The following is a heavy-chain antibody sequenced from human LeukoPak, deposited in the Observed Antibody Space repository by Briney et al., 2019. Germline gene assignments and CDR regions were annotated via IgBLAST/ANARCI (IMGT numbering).Heavy chain of an antibody. D-gene: IGHD2-21*02. CDR3: ARDICGGDCYSFDY. V-gene: IGHV3-33*01. CDR2: IWYDGSNK. Sequence: GGSLRLSCAASGFTFSSYGMHWVRQAPGKGLEWVAVIWYDGSNKYCADSVKGRFTISRDNSKNTLYLQMNSLRAEDTAVYYCARDICGGDCYSFDYWGQGTLVTVSS. J-gene: IGHJ4*02. CDR1: GFTFSSYG.